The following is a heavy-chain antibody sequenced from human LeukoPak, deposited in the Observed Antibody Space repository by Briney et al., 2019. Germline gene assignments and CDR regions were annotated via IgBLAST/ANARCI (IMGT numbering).Heavy chain of an antibody. CDR1: GFTVSWNY. Sequence: GGPLRLSCAASGFTVSWNYMNWVRQAPGKGLEWVSVIYRGGSTFYADSVKGRFTISRDNSKNTLSLQMNSLRVEDTGVYYCARDLPTATTGIIYNYSGMDVWGQGTTVTVSS. V-gene: IGHV3-66*02. CDR3: ARDLPTATTGIIYNYSGMDV. J-gene: IGHJ6*02. CDR2: IYRGGST. D-gene: IGHD4-17*01.